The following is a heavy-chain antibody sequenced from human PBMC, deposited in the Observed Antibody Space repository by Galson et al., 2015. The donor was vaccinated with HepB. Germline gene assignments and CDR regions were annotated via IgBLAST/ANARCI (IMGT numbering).Heavy chain of an antibody. J-gene: IGHJ5*02. CDR2: IDPSDSYT. D-gene: IGHD3-10*01. Sequence: QSGAEVKKPGESLRISCKASGYSFTYYWISWVRQTPGKGLEWMGRIDPSDSYTNYSPSFQGHVTISADKSTSTAYLQWSSLKASDTAMYYCARDVYGSGNYYNGGNWFDPWGQGTLVTVSS. V-gene: IGHV5-10-1*01. CDR3: ARDVYGSGNYYNGGNWFDP. CDR1: GYSFTYYW.